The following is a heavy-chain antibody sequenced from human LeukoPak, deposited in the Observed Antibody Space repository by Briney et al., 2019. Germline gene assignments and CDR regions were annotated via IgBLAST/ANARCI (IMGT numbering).Heavy chain of an antibody. J-gene: IGHJ3*02. CDR3: ARPLTTGYDLDAFDI. Sequence: PGGSLRLSCAASGFTFSSYTMSWVRQAPGKGLEWVSRINTDGSSTSYADSVKGRFTISRDNAKNTLYLQMSSLRAEDTAVYYCARPLTTGYDLDAFDIWGQGTMVTVSS. CDR2: INTDGSST. D-gene: IGHD3-9*01. V-gene: IGHV3-74*01. CDR1: GFTFSSYT.